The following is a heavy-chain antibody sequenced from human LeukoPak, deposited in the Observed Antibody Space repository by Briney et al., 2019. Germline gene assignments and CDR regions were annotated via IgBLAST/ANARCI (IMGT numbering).Heavy chain of an antibody. Sequence: GGSLRLSCAASGFTFSSSSMNWVRQAPGKGLEFVSSISPSSSYIYYADSVKGRFTISRDDAKNSLFLQMNSLRAEDTAVYYCAREGGYCSGGSCRFFDYWGQGTLVTVSS. CDR3: AREGGYCSGGSCRFFDY. CDR1: GFTFSSSS. V-gene: IGHV3-21*06. D-gene: IGHD2-15*01. J-gene: IGHJ4*02. CDR2: ISPSSSYI.